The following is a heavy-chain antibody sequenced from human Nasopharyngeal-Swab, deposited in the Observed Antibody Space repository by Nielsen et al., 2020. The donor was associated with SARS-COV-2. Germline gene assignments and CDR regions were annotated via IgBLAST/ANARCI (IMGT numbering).Heavy chain of an antibody. Sequence: WIRQPPGKGLEWVAVIWYDGSNKYYADSVKGRFTISRDNAKNSLYLQMNSLRAEDTAVYYCARDRGGLLWFGELPTYFDYWGQGTLVTVSS. V-gene: IGHV3-33*01. CDR3: ARDRGGLLWFGELPTYFDY. CDR2: IWYDGSNK. J-gene: IGHJ4*02. D-gene: IGHD3-10*01.